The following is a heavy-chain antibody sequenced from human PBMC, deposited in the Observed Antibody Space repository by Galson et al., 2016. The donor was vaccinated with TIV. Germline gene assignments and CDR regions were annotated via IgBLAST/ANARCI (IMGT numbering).Heavy chain of an antibody. CDR3: ARAAGRNGATCHATCESFDF. V-gene: IGHV6-1*01. Sequence: CAISGDSVSSNSAAWNWIRQSPSRGLEWLGRTYCRSRCYYDYAVSVKSRITIESDTSKNQFSLQLNSVTSEDTAVYYWARAAGRNGATCHATCESFDFWGQGTKVTVSS. CDR2: TYCRSRCYY. CDR1: GDSVSSNSAA. J-gene: IGHJ3*01. D-gene: IGHD3-10*01.